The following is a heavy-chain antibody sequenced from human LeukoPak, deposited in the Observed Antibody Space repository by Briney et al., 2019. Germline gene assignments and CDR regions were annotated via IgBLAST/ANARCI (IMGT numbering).Heavy chain of an antibody. D-gene: IGHD3-22*01. V-gene: IGHV1-69*06. CDR3: ASYYYDSSGYYSPGY. CDR2: IIPIFGTA. Sequence: SVKVSCKASGGTFSSYAISWVRQAPGQGLEWMGGIIPIFGTANYAQKFQGRVTITADKSTSTAYMELSSLRSEDTAVYYCASYYYDSSGYYSPGYWGQGTLVTVSS. CDR1: GGTFSSYA. J-gene: IGHJ4*02.